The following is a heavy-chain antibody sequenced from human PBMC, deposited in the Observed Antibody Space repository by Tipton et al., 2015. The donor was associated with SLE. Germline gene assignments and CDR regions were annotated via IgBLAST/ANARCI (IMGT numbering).Heavy chain of an antibody. CDR1: GFTFRNHF. V-gene: IGHV3-74*01. CDR3: ARDKQPGDN. J-gene: IGHJ4*02. D-gene: IGHD7-27*01. Sequence: SLRLSCTVSGFTFRNHFMHWVRQAPGKGLVWVSRIHSDGRTTNYADSVEGRFTISRDNAKNTLTLQMNSLRAEDTAMYYCARDKQPGDNWGQGTLVTVSS. CDR2: IHSDGRTT.